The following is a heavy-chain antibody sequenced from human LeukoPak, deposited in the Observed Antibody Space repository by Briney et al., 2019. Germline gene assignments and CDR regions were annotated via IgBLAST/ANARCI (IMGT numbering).Heavy chain of an antibody. CDR3: AKGPSMVRGGDFDY. CDR2: ISYDGSNK. Sequence: GGSLRLSCAASGFTFSSYGMHWVRQAPGKGLEWVAVISYDGSNKYYADSVKGRFTISRDNSKNTLYLQMNSLRAEDTAVYYCAKGPSMVRGGDFDYWGQGTLVTVSS. D-gene: IGHD3-10*01. V-gene: IGHV3-30*18. CDR1: GFTFSSYG. J-gene: IGHJ4*02.